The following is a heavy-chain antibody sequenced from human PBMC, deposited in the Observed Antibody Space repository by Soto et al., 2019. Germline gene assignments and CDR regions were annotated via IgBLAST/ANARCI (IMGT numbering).Heavy chain of an antibody. CDR3: ARHILWFGELLSDPFFDY. J-gene: IGHJ4*02. Sequence: SETLSLTCTVSGGSISSGGYYWSWIRQHPGKGLEWIGNIYYSGSTYYNPSLKSRVTISVDTSKNQFSLKLSSVTAADTAVYYCARHILWFGELLSDPFFDYWGQGTLVTVSS. CDR1: GGSISSGGYY. V-gene: IGHV4-39*01. D-gene: IGHD3-10*01. CDR2: IYYSGST.